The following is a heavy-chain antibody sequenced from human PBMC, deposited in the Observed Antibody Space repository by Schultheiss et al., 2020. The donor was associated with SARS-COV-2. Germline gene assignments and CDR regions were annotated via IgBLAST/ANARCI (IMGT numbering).Heavy chain of an antibody. Sequence: SETLSLTCTVSGGSISSYYWSWIRQPPGKGLEWIGYIYYSGSTNYNPSLKSRVTISVDTSKNQFSLKLSSVTAADTAVYYCARGLRGWFGELSGAFDIWGQGTMVTVSS. CDR1: GGSISSYY. CDR3: ARGLRGWFGELSGAFDI. V-gene: IGHV4-59*01. J-gene: IGHJ3*02. D-gene: IGHD3-10*01. CDR2: IYYSGST.